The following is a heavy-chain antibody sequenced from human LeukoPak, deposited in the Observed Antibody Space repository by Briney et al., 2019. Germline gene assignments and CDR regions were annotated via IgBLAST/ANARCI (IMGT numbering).Heavy chain of an antibody. CDR2: IYSGGST. CDR1: GFTVSSNY. Sequence: PGRSLRLSCAASGFTVSSNYMSWVRQAPGKGLEWVSVIYSGGSTYYADSVKGRFTISRDNSKNTLYLQMNSLRAEDTAVYYCASGKYGARGYFDYWGQGTLVTVSS. J-gene: IGHJ4*02. D-gene: IGHD4-17*01. CDR3: ASGKYGARGYFDY. V-gene: IGHV3-66*01.